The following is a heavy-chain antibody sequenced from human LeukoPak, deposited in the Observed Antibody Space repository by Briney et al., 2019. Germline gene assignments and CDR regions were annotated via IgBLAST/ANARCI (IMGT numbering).Heavy chain of an antibody. CDR3: ARVKKLMPEFEF. J-gene: IGHJ4*02. V-gene: IGHV1-2*02. CDR1: GYTFIDYY. CDR2: IDPNSGAT. D-gene: IGHD2-2*01. Sequence: ASVMVPCKSSGYTFIDYYIHWMRQAPGQGLEWMGWIDPNSGATKYAQKFQGRVSMTRDTSINTAYMDLTNLRSDDTAIFYCARVKKLMPEFEFWGQGTLVTVSS.